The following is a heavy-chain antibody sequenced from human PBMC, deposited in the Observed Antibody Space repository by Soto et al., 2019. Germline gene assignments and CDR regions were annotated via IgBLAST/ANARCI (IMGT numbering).Heavy chain of an antibody. CDR3: AKDLYNGQPS. CDR1: GFSFSSFG. D-gene: IGHD2-8*01. J-gene: IGHJ1*01. V-gene: IGHV3-33*06. Sequence: QVQLVESGGDVVQPGKSLRLACAASGFSFSSFGMHWVRQAPDKGPEWAALIWGDGIVKYYADSVKGRFSISRDNSKMTLYLQMDKLRAEDTAMYYCAKDLYNGQPSWGQGTLVTVS. CDR2: IWGDGIVK.